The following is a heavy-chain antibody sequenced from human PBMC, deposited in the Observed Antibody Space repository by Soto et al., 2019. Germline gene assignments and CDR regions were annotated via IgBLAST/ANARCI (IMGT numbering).Heavy chain of an antibody. CDR3: ARSIRVRGVIIAGYYYYMDV. V-gene: IGHV4-59*01. CDR1: GASISSYY. J-gene: IGHJ6*03. D-gene: IGHD3-10*01. Sequence: SETLSLTCTVSGASISSYYWSWIRQPPTKGLEWIGYISYSGSTNYNPSLKSRVTISVDTSKNQFSLRLSSVTAADTAVYYCARSIRVRGVIIAGYYYYMDVWGKGTTVTVSS. CDR2: ISYSGST.